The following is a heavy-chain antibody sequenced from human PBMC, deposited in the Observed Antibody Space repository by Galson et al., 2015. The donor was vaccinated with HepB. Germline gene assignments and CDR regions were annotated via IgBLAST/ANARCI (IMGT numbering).Heavy chain of an antibody. D-gene: IGHD6-19*01. Sequence: PALVKPTQTLTLTCTFSGFSLSTSGMCVSWIRQPPGKALEWLARIDWDDDKYYSTSLKTRLTISKDTSKNQVVLTMTNMDPVDTATYYCARNSNEMAGYSSGWLFDPWGQGTLVTVSS. CDR1: GFSLSTSGMC. CDR2: IDWDDDK. CDR3: ARNSNEMAGYSSGWLFDP. V-gene: IGHV2-70*11. J-gene: IGHJ5*02.